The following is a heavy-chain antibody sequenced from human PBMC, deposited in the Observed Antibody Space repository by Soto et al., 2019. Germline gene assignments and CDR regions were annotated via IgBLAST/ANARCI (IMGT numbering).Heavy chain of an antibody. Sequence: SETLSLTCTVPGGYISSYYWSWIRQPPGKGLEWIGFIYYSGSTNYNPSLKSRVTISVDTSKNQFSLKLSSVTAADTAVYYCARTSENEDYYDSSGYDYGLDAFDIWGQGTMVTVSS. CDR1: GGYISSYY. J-gene: IGHJ3*02. D-gene: IGHD3-22*01. CDR2: IYYSGST. V-gene: IGHV4-59*01. CDR3: ARTSENEDYYDSSGYDYGLDAFDI.